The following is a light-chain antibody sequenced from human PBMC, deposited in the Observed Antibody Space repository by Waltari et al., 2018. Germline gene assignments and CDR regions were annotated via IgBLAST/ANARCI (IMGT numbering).Light chain of an antibody. Sequence: SSELTQDPTVSVALGQTVRITCQGDSLRRYYPSWYQQRPGQASILVLYGQDSRPSGIPDRFSGSSAGNTVSLTITGDQDEDEADYYCHSPDPFFTRVFGGGTRLNV. CDR3: HSPDPFFTRV. J-gene: IGLJ3*02. CDR2: GQD. V-gene: IGLV3-19*01. CDR1: SLRRYY.